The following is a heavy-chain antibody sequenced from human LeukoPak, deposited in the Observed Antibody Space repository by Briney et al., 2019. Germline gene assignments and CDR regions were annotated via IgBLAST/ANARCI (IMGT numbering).Heavy chain of an antibody. V-gene: IGHV3-23*01. CDR1: GFPFSSYA. Sequence: GGSLRLSCAASGFPFSSYAMSWVRQAPGKGLEWVSAISGSGGSTYYADSVKGRFTISRDNSKNTLYLQMNSLRAEDTAVYYCAKVYGSGSYYPYYYGMDVWGKGTTVTVSS. J-gene: IGHJ6*04. D-gene: IGHD3-10*01. CDR3: AKVYGSGSYYPYYYGMDV. CDR2: ISGSGGST.